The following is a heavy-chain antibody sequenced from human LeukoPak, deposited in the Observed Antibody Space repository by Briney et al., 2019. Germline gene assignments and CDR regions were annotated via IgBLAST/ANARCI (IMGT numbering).Heavy chain of an antibody. D-gene: IGHD6-13*01. J-gene: IGHJ5*02. CDR2: IYPGDSDT. V-gene: IGHV5-51*01. Sequence: GESPKISCKGSGYSFTNYWIGWVRQMPGKGLELMGIIYPGDSDTRYSPSFQGQVTISADKSISTAYLQWSSLETSDTAMYFCGKLRGGSWQNKWFDPWGQGTLVTVSS. CDR3: GKLRGGSWQNKWFDP. CDR1: GYSFTNYW.